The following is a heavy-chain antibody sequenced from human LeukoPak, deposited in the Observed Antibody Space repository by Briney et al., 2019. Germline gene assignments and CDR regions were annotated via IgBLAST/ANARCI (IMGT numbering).Heavy chain of an antibody. V-gene: IGHV3-23*01. Sequence: PGGSLRLSCAASGFTFSSPAMNWVRQAPGKGLEWISGISGSGGSTYYADSVKGRFTISRDNSKNTLYVQMNSLRAEDTAVYYCAKVHYDSRGDFDYWGQGTLVTVSS. J-gene: IGHJ4*02. D-gene: IGHD5-12*01. CDR2: ISGSGGST. CDR3: AKVHYDSRGDFDY. CDR1: GFTFSSPA.